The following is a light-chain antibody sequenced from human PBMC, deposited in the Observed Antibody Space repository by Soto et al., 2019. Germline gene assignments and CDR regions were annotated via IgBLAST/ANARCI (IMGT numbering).Light chain of an antibody. J-gene: IGLJ3*02. V-gene: IGLV2-14*01. CDR2: EVR. Sequence: QSVLTQPASVSGSPGQSITISCTGSSSDVGGYNYVSWYQQYPGKAPKLLIYEVRNRPSGVSNRFSGSKSGNTASLTISGLQPEDEADYYCSSYTSNSPWVFGGGTKLTVL. CDR3: SSYTSNSPWV. CDR1: SSDVGGYNY.